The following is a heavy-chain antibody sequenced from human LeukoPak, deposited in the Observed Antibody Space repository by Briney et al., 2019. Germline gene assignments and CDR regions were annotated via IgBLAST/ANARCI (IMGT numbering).Heavy chain of an antibody. J-gene: IGHJ6*04. D-gene: IGHD2-15*01. CDR2: INSDGSST. V-gene: IGHV3-74*01. CDR3: ARAPVVVATTHYYYYGMDV. Sequence: GGSLRLSCAASGFTFSSYWMHWVRRAPGKGLVWVSRINSDGSSTSYADSVKGRFTISRDNAKNTLYLQMNSLRAEDTAVYYCARAPVVVATTHYYYYGMDVWGKGTTVTVSS. CDR1: GFTFSSYW.